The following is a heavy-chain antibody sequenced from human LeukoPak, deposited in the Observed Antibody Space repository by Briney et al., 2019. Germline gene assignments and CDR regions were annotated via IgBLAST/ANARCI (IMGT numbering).Heavy chain of an antibody. D-gene: IGHD4-11*01. J-gene: IGHJ4*02. Sequence: AGGSLRLSCAASGFTFSSYGMHWVRQAPGKGLEWVAVISYDGSSEYFADSVKGRFTISRDNSKNTPYLHMNSLRPEDTAVYYCAKDNDHCTSNCRAFDYWGQGTLVTVSS. V-gene: IGHV3-30*18. CDR3: AKDNDHCTSNCRAFDY. CDR2: ISYDGSSE. CDR1: GFTFSSYG.